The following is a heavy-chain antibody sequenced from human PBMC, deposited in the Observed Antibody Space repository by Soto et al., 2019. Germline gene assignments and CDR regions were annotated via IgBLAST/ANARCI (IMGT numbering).Heavy chain of an antibody. CDR2: IYYSGST. Sequence: SETLSLTCTVSGGSISSYYWSWIRQPPGKGLEWIGYIYYSGSTNYNPSLKSRVTISVDTSKNQFSLKLSSVTAADTAVYYCASLYDSSGYLIHDYWGQGTLVTVSS. V-gene: IGHV4-59*01. CDR1: GGSISSYY. J-gene: IGHJ4*02. D-gene: IGHD3-22*01. CDR3: ASLYDSSGYLIHDY.